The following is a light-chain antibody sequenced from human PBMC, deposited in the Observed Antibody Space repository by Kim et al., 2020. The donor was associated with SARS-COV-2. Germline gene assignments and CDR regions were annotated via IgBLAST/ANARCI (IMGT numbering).Light chain of an antibody. Sequence: SYELTQPPSVSVAPGKTARITCGGNNMGSKSVHWYQQKPGQAPVLVIYYDSDRPSGIPERFSGSNSGNTATLTISRVEAGDEADYYCQVWDSSSDHRVFGTGTKVTVL. CDR3: QVWDSSSDHRV. J-gene: IGLJ1*01. CDR1: NMGSKS. CDR2: YDS. V-gene: IGLV3-21*04.